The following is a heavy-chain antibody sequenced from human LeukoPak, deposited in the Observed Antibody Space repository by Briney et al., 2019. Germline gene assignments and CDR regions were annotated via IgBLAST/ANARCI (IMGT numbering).Heavy chain of an antibody. CDR3: ARGAVAGLYYFDY. Sequence: GGSLRLSCAASGFTFSSYSMNWVRQAPGKGLEWVSGINWNGGSTGYADSVKGRFTISRDNAKNSLYLQMNSLRAEDTALYYCARGAVAGLYYFDYWGQGTLVTVSS. J-gene: IGHJ4*02. V-gene: IGHV3-20*04. CDR2: INWNGGST. CDR1: GFTFSSYS. D-gene: IGHD6-19*01.